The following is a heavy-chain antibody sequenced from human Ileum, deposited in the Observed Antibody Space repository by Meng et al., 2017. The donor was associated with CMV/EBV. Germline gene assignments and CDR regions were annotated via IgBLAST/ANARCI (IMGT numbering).Heavy chain of an antibody. CDR1: GGTFSSYA. Sequence: ASVKVSCKASGGTFSSYAISWVRQAPGQGLEWMGSMTPKSGNTVYAQKFQGRVTMTWDTSTTTAYMELSSLRSEDTAMYYCARGLDLPYWGQGTLVTVSS. CDR3: ARGLDLPY. V-gene: IGHV1-8*02. J-gene: IGHJ4*02. CDR2: MTPKSGNT.